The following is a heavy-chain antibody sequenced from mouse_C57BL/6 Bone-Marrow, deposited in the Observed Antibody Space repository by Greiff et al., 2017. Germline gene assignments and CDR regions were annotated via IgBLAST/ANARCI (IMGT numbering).Heavy chain of an antibody. J-gene: IGHJ1*03. V-gene: IGHV5-16*01. D-gene: IGHD1-1*01. CDR3: ARDSNYCGSSPYGYFDV. CDR2: INYDGSST. CDR1: GFTFSDYY. Sequence: EVKLVDSEGGLVQPGSSMKLSCTASGFTFSDYYMAWVRQVPEKGLEWVANINYDGSSTYYLDSLKSRFIISRDNAKNILYLQMSSLQSEDTATYYCARDSNYCGSSPYGYFDVWGTGTTVTVSS.